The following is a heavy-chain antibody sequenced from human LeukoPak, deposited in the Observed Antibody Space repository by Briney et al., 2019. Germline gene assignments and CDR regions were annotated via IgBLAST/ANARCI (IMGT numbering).Heavy chain of an antibody. Sequence: ASVKVSCKASGYTFTSYGISWVRQAPGQGLEWMGWISAYNGNTNYAQKLQGRVTMTTDTSTSTAYMELRSLRSDDTAVYYCARDLSYNFWSGYWEYYYYYMDVWGKGTTVTVSS. CDR2: ISAYNGNT. D-gene: IGHD3-3*01. CDR1: GYTFTSYG. CDR3: ARDLSYNFWSGYWEYYYYYMDV. J-gene: IGHJ6*03. V-gene: IGHV1-18*01.